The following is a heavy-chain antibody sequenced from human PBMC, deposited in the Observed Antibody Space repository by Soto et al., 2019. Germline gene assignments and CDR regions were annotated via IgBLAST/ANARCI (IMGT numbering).Heavy chain of an antibody. CDR1: GFTFSNSG. V-gene: IGHV3-23*01. J-gene: IGHJ6*02. Sequence: EVQLLESGGDLVQPGGSLRLVCAASGFTFSNSGMRWVRQAPGQGLEWVSSIGPSGNTYYSDAVKGRFTISRDISKNTLFLQMDSLRAEDTATYYCAKLLHNSYYNVMDVWGHGTMVTVSS. CDR2: SIGPSGNT. D-gene: IGHD4-4*01. CDR3: AKLLHNSYYNVMDV.